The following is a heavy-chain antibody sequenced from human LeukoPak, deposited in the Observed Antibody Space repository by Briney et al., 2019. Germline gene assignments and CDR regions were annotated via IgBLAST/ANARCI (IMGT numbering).Heavy chain of an antibody. D-gene: IGHD6-19*01. J-gene: IGHJ4*02. V-gene: IGHV4-4*07. CDR1: GDSISTYY. CDR2: IHTSGST. CDR3: ARAPEFSSGWLLDY. Sequence: PSETLSLTCTVSGDSISTYYWSWIRQSAGKGLEWIGRIHTSGSTNCNPSLKSRVTMSVDTSKTQFSLKVSSVTAADTGVYYCARAPEFSSGWLLDYWGQGSLVTVSS.